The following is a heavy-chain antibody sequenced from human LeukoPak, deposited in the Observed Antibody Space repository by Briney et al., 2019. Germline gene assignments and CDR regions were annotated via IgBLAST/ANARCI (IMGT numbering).Heavy chain of an antibody. Sequence: SETLSLTCTVSGDSISKYFWSWIRQSPGKVLEWIGYMYNGGSTIYNPSLKSRVTISTDTSKNQFSLRLDSVTAADTAVYYCARVEKAVTGILDSWGQGTHVTVSS. D-gene: IGHD4-11*01. CDR2: MYNGGST. CDR3: ARVEKAVTGILDS. J-gene: IGHJ4*02. CDR1: GDSISKYF. V-gene: IGHV4-59*01.